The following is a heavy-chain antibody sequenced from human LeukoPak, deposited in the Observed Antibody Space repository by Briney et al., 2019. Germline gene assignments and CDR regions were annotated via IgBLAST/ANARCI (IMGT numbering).Heavy chain of an antibody. CDR3: ARDSSVDTAMADY. D-gene: IGHD5-18*01. Sequence: GVSLRLSCAASGFTFSSSAMSWVRQAPGKGLEWVSSISSSSSYIYYADSVKGRFTISRDNAKNSLYLQMNSLRAEDTAVYYCARDSSVDTAMADYWGQGTLVTVSS. J-gene: IGHJ4*02. CDR1: GFTFSSSA. V-gene: IGHV3-21*01. CDR2: ISSSSSYI.